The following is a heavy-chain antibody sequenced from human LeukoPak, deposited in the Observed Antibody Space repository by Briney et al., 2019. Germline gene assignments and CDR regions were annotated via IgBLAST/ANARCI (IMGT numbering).Heavy chain of an antibody. CDR1: GFTFSSYA. J-gene: IGHJ6*03. Sequence: GGSLRLSCAASGFTFSSYAMSWVRQAPGKGLEWVSAISGSGGSTYYADSVKGRFTISRDNSKNTLYLQMNSLRAEDTAVYYGAKVGHTLYYYYYYMDVWGKGTTVTVSS. CDR3: AKVGHTLYYYYYYMDV. V-gene: IGHV3-23*01. CDR2: ISGSGGST.